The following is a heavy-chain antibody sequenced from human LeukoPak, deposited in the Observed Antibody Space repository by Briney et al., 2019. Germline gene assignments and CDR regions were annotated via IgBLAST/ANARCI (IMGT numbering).Heavy chain of an antibody. J-gene: IGHJ6*03. Sequence: SETLSLTCTVSGGSISNYYWGWIRQPPGKGLEWIGSIYYSGSTYYNPSLKSRVTISVDTSKNQFSLKLSSVTAADTAVYYCARVGSGSYNTGGYYYYMDVWGKGTTVTVSS. V-gene: IGHV4-39*07. CDR3: ARVGSGSYNTGGYYYYMDV. CDR1: GGSISNYY. CDR2: IYYSGST. D-gene: IGHD3-10*01.